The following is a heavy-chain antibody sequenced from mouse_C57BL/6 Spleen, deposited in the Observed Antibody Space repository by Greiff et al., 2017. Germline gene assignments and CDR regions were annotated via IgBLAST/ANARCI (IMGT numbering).Heavy chain of an antibody. J-gene: IGHJ2*01. D-gene: IGHD1-1*01. CDR1: GYSITSGYY. CDR2: ISYDGSN. V-gene: IGHV3-6*01. Sequence: EVQLQQSGPGLVKPSQSLSLTCSVTGYSITSGYYWNWIRQFPGNKLEWMGYISYDGSNNYNPSLKNRISITRDTSKNQFFLKLNSVTTEDTATYYCARDRGLRSHFDYWGQGTTLTVSS. CDR3: ARDRGLRSHFDY.